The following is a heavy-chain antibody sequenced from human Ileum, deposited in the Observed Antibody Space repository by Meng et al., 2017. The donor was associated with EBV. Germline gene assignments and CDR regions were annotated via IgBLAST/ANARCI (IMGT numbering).Heavy chain of an antibody. CDR3: ATGRGVVNVRSD. Sequence: VQLWVCGGGLVQPGGSLRLSRAASGGTFSNYLSNRVRQAPGKGLVWVSRINSDGSGTSYADSVKGRFNISRDNAKNTLYLQMNRMRAEDTAVYSCATGRGVVNVRSDWGQGTLVTVSS. V-gene: IGHV3-74*01. D-gene: IGHD3-3*01. CDR1: GGTFSNYL. CDR2: INSDGSGT. J-gene: IGHJ4*02.